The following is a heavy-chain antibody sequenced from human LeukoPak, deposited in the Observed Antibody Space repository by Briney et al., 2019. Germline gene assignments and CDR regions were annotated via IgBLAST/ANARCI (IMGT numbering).Heavy chain of an antibody. CDR2: INPNSGGT. CDR3: ARDTSIAAEGFYYYYMDV. CDR1: GYTFTGYY. Sequence: ASVKVSCKASGYTFTGYYMHWVRQAPGQGPEWMGWINPNSGGTNYAQKFQGRVTMTRDTSISTAYMELSRLRSDDTAVYYCARDTSIAAEGFYYYYMDVWGKGTTVTVSS. D-gene: IGHD6-25*01. V-gene: IGHV1-2*02. J-gene: IGHJ6*03.